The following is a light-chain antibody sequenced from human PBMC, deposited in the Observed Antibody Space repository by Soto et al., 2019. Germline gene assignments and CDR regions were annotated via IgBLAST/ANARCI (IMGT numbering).Light chain of an antibody. V-gene: IGKV3D-15*01. CDR1: QTLRRT. J-gene: IGKJ1*01. CDR3: QQYDYWPRT. Sequence: EIVLMQSPGTLSLSPGERATLSCRASQTLRRTYIAWYQQKPGQAPRVLIYGASKRATGIPDRFSGGGSGTEFTLTISSLQSEHFAVYYCQQYDYWPRTFGQGTKVDIK. CDR2: GAS.